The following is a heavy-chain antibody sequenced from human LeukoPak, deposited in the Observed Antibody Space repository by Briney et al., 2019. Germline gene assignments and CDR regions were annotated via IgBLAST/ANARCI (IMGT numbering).Heavy chain of an antibody. CDR2: IHADSGNT. D-gene: IGHD6-19*01. CDR3: TIGLAGDWDAFDI. Sequence: ASVKVSCTTSGYTFTTCAVHWVRQAPGQRLEWMGWIHADSGNTKYSQKLQGRDAIARDTSASTIYMELTSLRIEDTAVYFCTIGLAGDWDAFDIWGLGTMVTVSS. CDR1: GYTFTTCA. J-gene: IGHJ3*02. V-gene: IGHV1-3*01.